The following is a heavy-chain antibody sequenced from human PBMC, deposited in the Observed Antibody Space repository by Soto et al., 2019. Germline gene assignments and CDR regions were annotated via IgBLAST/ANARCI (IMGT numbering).Heavy chain of an antibody. D-gene: IGHD2-15*01. Sequence: SETLSLTCTVSGDSITSYPWSWIRQAPGKGLEWIGYIYSSGRTNYNPSLKSRVTTSVDTSNNQFSLRLSSVAAADTPVYYCARGVLLLADTHHDAFDIWGQETMVPVS. CDR3: ARGVLLLADTHHDAFDI. J-gene: IGHJ3*02. CDR1: GDSITSYP. V-gene: IGHV4-59*01. CDR2: IYSSGRT.